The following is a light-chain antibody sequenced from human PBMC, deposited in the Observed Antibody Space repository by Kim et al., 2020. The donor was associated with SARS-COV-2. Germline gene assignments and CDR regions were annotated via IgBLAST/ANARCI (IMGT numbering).Light chain of an antibody. V-gene: IGKV3D-15*03. J-gene: IGKJ2*01. Sequence: EIVMTQSPATLSVSPGERATLSCRASQSVSSNLAWYQQKPGQAPRLLIYGASIRATGIPARFSGSGSGTEFTLTISILQSEDFAVYYCQQYNNWPYTFGQGTKPEI. CDR3: QQYNNWPYT. CDR1: QSVSSN. CDR2: GAS.